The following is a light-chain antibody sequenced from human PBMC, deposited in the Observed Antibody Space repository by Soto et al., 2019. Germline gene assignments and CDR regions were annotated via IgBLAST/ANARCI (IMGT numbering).Light chain of an antibody. Sequence: DVQITQSRSSLSSRGGDIVTITFRSSQSISTYLNWYQQKPGKAPKLLIYDASNLETGVPSRFSGSGSGTDFTFTISSLQPEDIATYYCQQYDNLPPTWTFGQGTKVDIK. J-gene: IGKJ1*01. V-gene: IGKV1-33*01. CDR2: DAS. CDR1: QSISTY. CDR3: QQYDNLPPTWT.